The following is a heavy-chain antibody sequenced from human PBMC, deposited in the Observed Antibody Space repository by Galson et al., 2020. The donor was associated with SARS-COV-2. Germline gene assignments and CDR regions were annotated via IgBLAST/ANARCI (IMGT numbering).Heavy chain of an antibody. CDR1: GGSFSDYY. D-gene: IGHD2-2*01. CDR3: VRTQAAYCSSFSCVVYFAS. V-gene: IGHV4-34*01. J-gene: IGHJ4*02. CDR2: IPHSGST. Sequence: SQASEPLSLTCAVYGGSFSDYYWSWIRQSPGRGVEWIGEIPHSGSTSYNPSLKSRVTISVDTSKNQFSLKMRSVTAADTAMYYCVRTQAAYCSSFSCVVYFASWGQGSLVTVSS.